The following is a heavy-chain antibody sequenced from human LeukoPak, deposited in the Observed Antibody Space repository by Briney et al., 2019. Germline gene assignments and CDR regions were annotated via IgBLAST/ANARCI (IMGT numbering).Heavy chain of an antibody. CDR2: IYYSGST. CDR3: ARVEYSSSAETYYFDY. J-gene: IGHJ4*02. D-gene: IGHD6-6*01. V-gene: IGHV4-39*07. Sequence: SETLSLTCTVSGGSISSSSYYWGWIRQPPGKGLEWIGSIYYSGSTYYNPSLKSRVTISVDTSKNQFSLKLSSVTAADTAVYYCARVEYSSSAETYYFDYWGQGTLVTVSS. CDR1: GGSISSSSYY.